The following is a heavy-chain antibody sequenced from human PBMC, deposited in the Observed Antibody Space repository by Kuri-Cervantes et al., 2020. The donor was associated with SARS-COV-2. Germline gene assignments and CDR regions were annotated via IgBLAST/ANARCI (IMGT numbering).Heavy chain of an antibody. V-gene: IGHV3-23*01. CDR2: ISGSDDVT. CDR3: AKRDSYYQGSYFDY. D-gene: IGHD1-26*01. J-gene: IGHJ4*01. CDR1: GFTFSNYA. Sequence: GESLKISCAASGFTFSNYAMTWVRQAPGKGLEWVSTISGSDDVTNLADSVKGRFTVSRDNSRNTLYLEMSSLRVEDTAVYYCAKRDSYYQGSYFDYWGHGTLVTVSS.